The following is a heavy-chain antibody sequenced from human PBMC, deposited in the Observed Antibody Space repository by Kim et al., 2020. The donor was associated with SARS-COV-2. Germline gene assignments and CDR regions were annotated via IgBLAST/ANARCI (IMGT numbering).Heavy chain of an antibody. D-gene: IGHD2-2*01. CDR2: MNPISGNT. CDR3: ARGPKFNVLVPPDKLQRHDWFDP. Sequence: ASVKVSCTASGYTFTSYDINWVRQAPGQGLEWMGWMNPISGNTGYAQKFQGRVAMTRDSSISTAFMDLSSLTSEDTAVYYCARGPKFNVLVPPDKLQRHDWFDPWGQGTLVIVSS. V-gene: IGHV1-8*01. J-gene: IGHJ5*02. CDR1: GYTFTSYD.